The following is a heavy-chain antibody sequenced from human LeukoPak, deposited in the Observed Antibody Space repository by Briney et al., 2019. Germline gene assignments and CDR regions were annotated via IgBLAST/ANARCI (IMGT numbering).Heavy chain of an antibody. J-gene: IGHJ4*02. CDR1: GFTFSDYY. D-gene: IGHD6-6*01. V-gene: IGHV3-11*04. CDR2: ISSSGSTI. Sequence: GGSLGLSCAASGFTFSDYYMSWIRQAPGKGLEWVSYISSSGSTIYYADSVKGRFTISRDNAKNSLYLQMNSLRAEDTAVYYCARAPVIAARRGNYFDYWGQGTLITVSS. CDR3: ARAPVIAARRGNYFDY.